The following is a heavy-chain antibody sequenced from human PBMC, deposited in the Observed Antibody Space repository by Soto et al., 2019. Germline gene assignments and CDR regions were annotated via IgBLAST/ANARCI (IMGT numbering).Heavy chain of an antibody. D-gene: IGHD3-10*01. CDR2: INHSGST. V-gene: IGHV4-34*01. J-gene: IGHJ4*02. Sequence: SETLSLTCAVYGGSFSGYYWSWIRQPPGKGLEWIGEINHSGSTNYNPSLKSRVTISVDTSKNQFSLKLSSVTAADTAVYYCARLRSRIWFGELSHPFDYWGQGTLVTVSS. CDR1: GGSFSGYY. CDR3: ARLRSRIWFGELSHPFDY.